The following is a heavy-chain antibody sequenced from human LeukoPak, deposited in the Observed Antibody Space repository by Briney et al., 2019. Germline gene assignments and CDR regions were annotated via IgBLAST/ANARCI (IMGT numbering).Heavy chain of an antibody. CDR2: ISAYNGNT. J-gene: IGHJ6*02. CDR3: AREIRIAAAGTNYYYYYGMDV. Sequence: GASVKVSCKASGYTFTSYGISWARQAPGQGLEWMGWISAYNGNTNYAQKLQGRVTMTTDTSTSTAYMELRSLRSDDTAVYYCAREIRIAAAGTNYYYYYGMDVWGQGTTVAVSS. V-gene: IGHV1-18*01. D-gene: IGHD6-13*01. CDR1: GYTFTSYG.